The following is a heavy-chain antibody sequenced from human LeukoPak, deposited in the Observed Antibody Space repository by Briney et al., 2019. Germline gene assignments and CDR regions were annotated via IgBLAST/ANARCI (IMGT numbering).Heavy chain of an antibody. CDR1: GGSISSYD. CDR2: IYTRGST. CDR3: ARAVGSGSFQTYYYYMDV. D-gene: IGHD3-10*01. Sequence: SETLSLTCTVSGGSISSYDWSWIRQPAGKGLEWIGRIYTRGSTNYNPSLKSRVTMSVDTSKNQFSLKLSSVTAADTAVYYCARAVGSGSFQTYYYYMDVWGKGTTVTISS. V-gene: IGHV4-4*07. J-gene: IGHJ6*03.